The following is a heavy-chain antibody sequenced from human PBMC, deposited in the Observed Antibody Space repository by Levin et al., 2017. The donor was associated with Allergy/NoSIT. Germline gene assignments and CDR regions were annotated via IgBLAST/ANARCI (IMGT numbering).Heavy chain of an antibody. CDR3: ARGDSYYYYDMDV. Sequence: GGSLRLSCAASGFTFSDYYMSWIRQAPGKGLEWVSYISSSSSYTNYADSVKGRFTISRDHAKNSLYLQMNSLRAEDTAVYYCARGDSYYYYDMDVWGKGTAVTVSS. V-gene: IGHV3-11*03. J-gene: IGHJ6*03. D-gene: IGHD3-16*01. CDR2: ISSSSSYT. CDR1: GFTFSDYY.